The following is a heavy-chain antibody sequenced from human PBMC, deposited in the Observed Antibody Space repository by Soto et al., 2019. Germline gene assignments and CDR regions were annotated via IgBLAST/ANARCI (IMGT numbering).Heavy chain of an antibody. CDR3: AREQWYYMDV. D-gene: IGHD6-19*01. CDR1: ELTVSSYY. V-gene: IGHV3-66*01. CDR2: IYSGGST. Sequence: EVQLVESGGGLVQPGGSLRLSCAASELTVSSYYMNWVRQAPGKGLEWVSVIYSGGSTYYAESAKGRFTISRDISRNMVYLQMNSLRAEDTAVYYCAREQWYYMDVWGKGTTVTVSS. J-gene: IGHJ6*03.